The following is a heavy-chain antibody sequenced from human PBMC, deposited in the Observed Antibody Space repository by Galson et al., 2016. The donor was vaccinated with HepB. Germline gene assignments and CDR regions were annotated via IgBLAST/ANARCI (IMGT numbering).Heavy chain of an antibody. V-gene: IGHV3-7*03. CDR2: IKEDGSLL. Sequence: SLRLSCAASGFTFSDYNLNWVRQAPGKGLEWVANIKEDGSLLAYVDSVKGRFTISRDNAKNSLYLQMNDLRAEDTALYYCGRDTGNYYVDKWGHGTLVTVSS. CDR1: GFTFSDYN. CDR3: GRDTGNYYVDK. J-gene: IGHJ4*01. D-gene: IGHD1-7*01.